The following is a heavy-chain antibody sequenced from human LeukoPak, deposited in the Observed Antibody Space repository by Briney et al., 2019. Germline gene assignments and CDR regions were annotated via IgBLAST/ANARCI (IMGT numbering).Heavy chain of an antibody. CDR1: GFSLSNYW. V-gene: IGHV3-7*01. Sequence: GGSLRLSCAASGFSLSNYWMSWVRQAPGKGLEWVANINQDGSDKYYVDSVMGRFTISKDNAKNSVYLQMNSLRPEDTAIYYCAWYGVTHGLDVWGQGTTVTVPS. J-gene: IGHJ6*02. CDR3: AWYGVTHGLDV. CDR2: INQDGSDK. D-gene: IGHD3-10*01.